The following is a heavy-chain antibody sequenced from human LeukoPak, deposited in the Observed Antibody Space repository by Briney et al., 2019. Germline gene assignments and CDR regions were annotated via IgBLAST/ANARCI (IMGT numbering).Heavy chain of an antibody. J-gene: IGHJ4*02. Sequence: PGGSLRLSCAASGFTFSSYAMSWVRQAPGKGLEWVAVISYDGSNKYYADSVKGRFTISRDNSKNTLYLQMNSLRAEDTAVYYCATADSSGWYFDYWGQGTLVTVSS. D-gene: IGHD6-19*01. CDR3: ATADSSGWYFDY. V-gene: IGHV3-30-3*01. CDR2: ISYDGSNK. CDR1: GFTFSSYA.